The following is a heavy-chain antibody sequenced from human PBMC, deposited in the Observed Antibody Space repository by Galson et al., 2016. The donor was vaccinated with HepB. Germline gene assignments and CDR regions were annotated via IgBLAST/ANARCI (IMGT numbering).Heavy chain of an antibody. D-gene: IGHD6-19*01. CDR3: ATGIVVAGKYYYYYMDV. CDR1: GASISGSEYY. Sequence: SETLSLTCTVSGASISGSEYYWGWIRQPPGRGLEWIGSIYYTENTYYNPPLKRRVTIPVDTSKNKFSLRLNSVTAADTGVYYCATGIVVAGKYYYYYMDVGGKGTTVTVSS. CDR2: IYYTENT. V-gene: IGHV4-39*01. J-gene: IGHJ6*03.